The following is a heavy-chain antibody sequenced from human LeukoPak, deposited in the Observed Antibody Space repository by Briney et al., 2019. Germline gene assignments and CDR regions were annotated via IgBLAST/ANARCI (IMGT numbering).Heavy chain of an antibody. V-gene: IGHV3-23*01. CDR3: AKSVADDEYYYDSSGYLTLFDY. CDR1: GFTFSSYA. CDR2: ISGSGGST. D-gene: IGHD3-22*01. Sequence: GGSLRLSCAASGFTFSSYAMSWVRQAPGKGLERVSAISGSGGSTYYADSVKGRFTISRDNSKNTLYLQMNSLRAEDTAVYYCAKSVADDEYYYDSSGYLTLFDYWGQGTLVTVSS. J-gene: IGHJ4*02.